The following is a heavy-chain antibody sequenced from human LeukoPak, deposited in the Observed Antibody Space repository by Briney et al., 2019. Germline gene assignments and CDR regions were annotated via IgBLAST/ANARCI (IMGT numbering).Heavy chain of an antibody. J-gene: IGHJ4*02. D-gene: IGHD5-24*01. V-gene: IGHV4-61*02. Sequence: SQTLSLTCTVSGGSISSGSYYWSWIRQPDGKELEWIGRMYTSGSTNYNPSLKSRVTISVDTSKNQLSLKLTSVTAADTAVYYCARAPVEMASRFDYWGQGILVTVSS. CDR1: GGSISSGSYY. CDR2: MYTSGST. CDR3: ARAPVEMASRFDY.